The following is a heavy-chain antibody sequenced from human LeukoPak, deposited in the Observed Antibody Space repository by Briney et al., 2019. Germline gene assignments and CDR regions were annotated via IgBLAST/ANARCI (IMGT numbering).Heavy chain of an antibody. J-gene: IGHJ4*01. V-gene: IGHV4-4*07. CDR3: ARGYCSSTSCYPLGY. D-gene: IGHD2-2*01. CDR1: GGSISSYY. CDR2: IYTSGST. Sequence: ASETLSLTCTVSGGSISSYYWSWIRQPAGKGLEWIGRIYTSGSTNYNPSLKSRVTMSVDTSKNQFSLKLSSVTAADTAVYYCARGYCSSTSCYPLGYWGQEPWSPSPQ.